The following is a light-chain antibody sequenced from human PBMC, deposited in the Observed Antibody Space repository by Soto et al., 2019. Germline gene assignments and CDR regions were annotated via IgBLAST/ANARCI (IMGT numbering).Light chain of an antibody. CDR3: MLAVPTADT. J-gene: IGKJ2*01. Sequence: DLVMTQSPLSLPVTPGEPASISCRSSQSLLHSNGYNYLDWYLQKPGQSPQLLIYLGSNRASGVPDRFSGSGSGPDLTPTVSRVEAEDVGVYYCMLAVPTADTFGQGTKLEMK. CDR1: QSLLHSNGYNY. CDR2: LGS. V-gene: IGKV2-28*01.